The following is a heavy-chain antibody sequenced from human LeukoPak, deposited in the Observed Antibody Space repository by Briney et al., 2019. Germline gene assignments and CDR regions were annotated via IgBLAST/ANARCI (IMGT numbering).Heavy chain of an antibody. CDR1: GGSISSSNW. V-gene: IGHV4-4*02. CDR2: IYHSGST. Sequence: SGTLSFTCAVSGGSISSSNWWRRVRQPPGKGLEWIGEIYHSGSTNYNPSLKSRVTISVDKSKNQFSLKLSSVTAADTAVYYCARDRGYYYDSSGYIREDAFDIWGQGTMVTVSS. CDR3: ARDRGYYYDSSGYIREDAFDI. D-gene: IGHD3-22*01. J-gene: IGHJ3*02.